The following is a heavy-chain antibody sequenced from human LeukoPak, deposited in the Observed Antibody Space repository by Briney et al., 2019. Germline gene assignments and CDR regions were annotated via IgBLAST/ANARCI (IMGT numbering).Heavy chain of an antibody. J-gene: IGHJ6*02. D-gene: IGHD6-19*01. CDR1: Y. Sequence: YXHWVRXAXGQGLEWMGWFNPNSGGTNYPQNFQGRVTLTRDTSISTAYMELSRLRSDDTAVYYCARDRIAVAPLGGMDVWGQGTTVTVSS. CDR3: ARDRIAVAPLGGMDV. CDR2: FNPNSGGT. V-gene: IGHV1-2*02.